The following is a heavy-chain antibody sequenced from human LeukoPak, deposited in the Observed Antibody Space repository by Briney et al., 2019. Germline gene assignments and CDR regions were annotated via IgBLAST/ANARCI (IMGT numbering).Heavy chain of an antibody. V-gene: IGHV1-46*01. D-gene: IGHD3-22*01. Sequence: ASVKVSCKASGYTFTSYYMHWVRQAPGQGLEWMGIINPSGGSTGYAQKCQGRVTMTRDTSTSTVYMELSSLRSENTAVYYCARPKDRYYYDSSGYYLSDWGQGTLVTVSS. CDR2: INPSGGST. J-gene: IGHJ4*02. CDR3: ARPKDRYYYDSSGYYLSD. CDR1: GYTFTSYY.